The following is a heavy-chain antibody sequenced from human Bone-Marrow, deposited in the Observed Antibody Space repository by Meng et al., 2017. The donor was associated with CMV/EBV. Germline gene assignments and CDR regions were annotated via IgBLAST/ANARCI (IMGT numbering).Heavy chain of an antibody. D-gene: IGHD3-3*01. CDR1: GYTFTSYG. CDR3: ARDAGHYDFWSGYYWKGDSRNWFDP. CDR2: ISAYNGNT. V-gene: IGHV1-18*01. J-gene: IGHJ5*02. Sequence: ASVKVSCKASGYTFTSYGISWVRQAPGQGLEWMGWISAYNGNTNYAQKLQGRVTMTTDTSTSTAYMELRSLRSDDTAVYYCARDAGHYDFWSGYYWKGDSRNWFDPWGQGTLVTVSS.